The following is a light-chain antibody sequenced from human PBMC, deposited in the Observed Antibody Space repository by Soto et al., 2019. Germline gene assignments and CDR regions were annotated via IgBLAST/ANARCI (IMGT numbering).Light chain of an antibody. J-gene: IGLJ2*01. CDR3: AAWDDSLNGPV. CDR1: SSNIGNNA. Sequence: QSVLTQPPSVSEAPRQRVTISCSGSSSNIGNNAVNWYQRLPGKAPKLLIYYDDLLPSGVSDRFSGSKSGTSASLAISGLQSEDEADYYCAAWDDSLNGPVFGGGTQLTVL. V-gene: IGLV1-36*01. CDR2: YDD.